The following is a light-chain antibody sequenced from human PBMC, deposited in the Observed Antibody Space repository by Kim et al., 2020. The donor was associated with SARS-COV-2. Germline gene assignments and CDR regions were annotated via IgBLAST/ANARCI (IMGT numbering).Light chain of an antibody. CDR1: QSISCSH. CDR3: QHYGTSPWT. Sequence: SQGNRATLSCLARQSISCSHLAWCQHKPGQAPSLVIYGASTSATGISDRFSGSGSGTDFTLTISRLEPEDFAVYYCQHYGTSPWTFGQGTKVDIK. V-gene: IGKV3-20*01. CDR2: GAS. J-gene: IGKJ1*01.